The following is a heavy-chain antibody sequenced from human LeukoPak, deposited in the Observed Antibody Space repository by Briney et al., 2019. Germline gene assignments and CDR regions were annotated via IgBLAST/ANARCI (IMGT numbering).Heavy chain of an antibody. CDR1: GFTVSSYG. CDR3: ARDSSSSWYRDFDY. Sequence: GRSLRLSCAASGFTVSSYGMHWVRQAPGKWLEWVAVIWYDGSNKYYADSVKGRFTISRDNSKNTLYLQMNSLRAEDTAVYYCARDSSSSWYRDFDYWGQGTLVTVSS. CDR2: IWYDGSNK. J-gene: IGHJ4*02. V-gene: IGHV3-33*01. D-gene: IGHD6-13*01.